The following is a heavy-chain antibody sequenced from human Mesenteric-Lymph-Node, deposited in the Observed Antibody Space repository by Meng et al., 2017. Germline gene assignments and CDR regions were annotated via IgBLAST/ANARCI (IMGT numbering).Heavy chain of an antibody. Sequence: GESLKISCVASGFTFNTSPMHWVRQAPGKGLEWVAVISYDGTDTDYADSVKGRFTISRDNSKSTLYLQTNNLGVEDTARYYCARGGQGHDIYFDYWGQGMLVTVSS. CDR2: ISYDGTDT. CDR3: ARGGQGHDIYFDY. D-gene: IGHD3-9*01. J-gene: IGHJ4*02. CDR1: GFTFNTSP. V-gene: IGHV3-30*01.